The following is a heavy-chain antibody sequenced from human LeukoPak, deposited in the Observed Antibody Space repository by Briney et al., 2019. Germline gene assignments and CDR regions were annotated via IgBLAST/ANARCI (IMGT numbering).Heavy chain of an antibody. Sequence: GESLQISCKASGYSFTSSWIGWVRQLPGKGLEWMGIIYPGDSDTRYSPSFQGQVTISADKSISTAYLQWSSLKASDTAMYYCARQGAGPTSGPLNWFDPWGQGTLVTVSS. CDR1: GYSFTSSW. CDR2: IYPGDSDT. CDR3: ARQGAGPTSGPLNWFDP. J-gene: IGHJ5*02. V-gene: IGHV5-51*01. D-gene: IGHD1-1*01.